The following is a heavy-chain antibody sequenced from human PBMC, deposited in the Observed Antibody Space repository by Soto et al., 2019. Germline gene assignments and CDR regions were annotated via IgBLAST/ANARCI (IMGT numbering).Heavy chain of an antibody. V-gene: IGHV4-39*01. J-gene: IGHJ6*02. D-gene: IGHD3-3*01. Sequence: SETLSLTCTVSGSSISSSSYYWGWIRQPPGKGLEWIGSIYYSGSTYYNPSLKSRVTISVDTSKNQFSLKLSSVTAADTVVYYCARRWNDFWSGYYPSSSYYGMAVWGLGTTVTVSS. CDR2: IYYSGST. CDR1: GSSISSSSYY. CDR3: ARRWNDFWSGYYPSSSYYGMAV.